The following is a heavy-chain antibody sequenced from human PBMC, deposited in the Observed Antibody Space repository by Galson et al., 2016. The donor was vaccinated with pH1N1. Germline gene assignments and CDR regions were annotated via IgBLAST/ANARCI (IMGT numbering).Heavy chain of an antibody. J-gene: IGHJ2*01. V-gene: IGHV4-39*01. CDR2: IYYSGST. D-gene: IGHD3-10*01. Sequence: SETLSLTCTVSGGSISSSSYYWGWTRQPPGKGLEWIGSIYYSGSTYYNPSLKSRVTISVDTSKNQFSLKLSSVTAADTAVYYCARPWFAELWDWYCGLWGRGTLVTVSS. CDR1: GGSISSSSYY. CDR3: ARPWFAELWDWYCGL.